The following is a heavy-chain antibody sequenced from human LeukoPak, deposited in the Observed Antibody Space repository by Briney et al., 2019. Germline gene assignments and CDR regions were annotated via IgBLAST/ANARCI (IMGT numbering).Heavy chain of an antibody. D-gene: IGHD3-10*01. V-gene: IGHV4-34*01. J-gene: IGHJ4*02. CDR3: ARGYGSGSYYIPDYFDY. CDR2: INHSGST. Sequence: PSETLSLTCAVYGGSFSGYYWSWIRQPPGKGLEWIGEINHSGSTNYNPSLKSRVTISVDTSKNQFSLKLSSVTAADTAVYYCARGYGSGSYYIPDYFDYWGQGTLVTVSS. CDR1: GGSFSGYY.